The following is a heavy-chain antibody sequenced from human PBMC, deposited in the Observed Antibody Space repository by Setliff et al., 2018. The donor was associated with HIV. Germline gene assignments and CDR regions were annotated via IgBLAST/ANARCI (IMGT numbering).Heavy chain of an antibody. CDR1: GGIFSRFA. D-gene: IGHD1-1*01. V-gene: IGHV1-69*05. J-gene: IGHJ6*03. CDR2: IIPIFGRP. Sequence: GASVNVSCKATGGIFSRFAFSWVRQAPGQGLEWMGGIIPIFGRPNYAQKFQGRVTITTDESTNTDYMELYSLTSEDTAIYYCASSAGAVPTTAPYGDYYHYFYMDVWGKGTTVTVSS. CDR3: ASSAGAVPTTAPYGDYYHYFYMDV.